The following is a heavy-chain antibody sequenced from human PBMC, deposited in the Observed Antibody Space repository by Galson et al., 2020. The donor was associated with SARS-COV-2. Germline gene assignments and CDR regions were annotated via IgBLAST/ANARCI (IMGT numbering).Heavy chain of an antibody. D-gene: IGHD5-12*01. V-gene: IGHV3-23*01. CDR2: ISGSGGST. CDR1: GFTFSSYA. Sequence: GESLKISCAASGFTFSSYAMSWVRQAPGKGLEWVSAISGSGGSTYYADSVKGRFTISRDNSKNTLYLQMNSLRAEDTAVYYCAKEGGVATTENYYYYGMDVWGQGTTVTVSS. CDR3: AKEGGVATTENYYYYGMDV. J-gene: IGHJ6*02.